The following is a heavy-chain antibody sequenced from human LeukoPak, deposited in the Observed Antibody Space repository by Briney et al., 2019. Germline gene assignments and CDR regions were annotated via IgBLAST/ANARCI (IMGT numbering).Heavy chain of an antibody. CDR1: GGSISNSNYY. J-gene: IGHJ4*02. CDR2: IYYSGNT. CDR3: MRHEEEDGYNAKPFDF. D-gene: IGHD5-24*01. V-gene: IGHV4-39*01. Sequence: SETLSLTCTVSGGSISNSNYYWGWVRQPPGKGLEWIGTIYYSGNTYYTPSLKSRVTISVDTSKNQFSLRLSSVTAAYTAVYFCMRHEEEDGYNAKPFDFWGQGTLVTVSS.